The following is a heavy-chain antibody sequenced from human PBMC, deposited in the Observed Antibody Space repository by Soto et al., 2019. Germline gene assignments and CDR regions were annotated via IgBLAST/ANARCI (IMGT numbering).Heavy chain of an antibody. CDR1: GFTFSSYG. CDR2: IWYDGSNK. Sequence: QVQLVESGGGVVQPGRSLRLSCATSGFTFSSYGMHWVRQAPGKGLEWVAIIWYDGSNKDYVDSVKGRFTISRDNSKNTLYLQMNRLRDEDTAVYYCARDRGGSHYFDYWGQGTLVTVSS. J-gene: IGHJ4*02. CDR3: ARDRGGSHYFDY. V-gene: IGHV3-33*01. D-gene: IGHD3-16*01.